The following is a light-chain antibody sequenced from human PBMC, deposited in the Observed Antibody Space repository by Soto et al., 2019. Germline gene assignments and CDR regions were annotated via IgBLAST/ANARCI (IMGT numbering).Light chain of an antibody. J-gene: IGKJ3*01. Sequence: DIQMTQSPSPLSASVGDRVDITCRTSQSVSSYLNWYQAKPGKAPKLLIYETSNLESGVPSRFGGSGSGTDFTLTISSLQPEDSATYYCQQSYSTPPFTFGPGTRVDI. CDR1: QSVSSY. CDR3: QQSYSTPPFT. V-gene: IGKV1-39*01. CDR2: ETS.